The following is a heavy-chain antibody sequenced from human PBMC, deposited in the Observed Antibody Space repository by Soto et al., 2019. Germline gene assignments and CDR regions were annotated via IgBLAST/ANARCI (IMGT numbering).Heavy chain of an antibody. CDR3: LIAVAGSFAPDY. CDR1: GFTFSTYS. CDR2: ISSSSTYI. V-gene: IGHV3-21*01. Sequence: EVQLVESGGGLVKPGGSLRLSCAASGFTFSTYSMNWVRQAPGKGLEWVSYISSSSTYIYYADSVKGRFTISRDNAKNSLYLQMNSPRAEDTAVYYCLIAVAGSFAPDYWGQGTLVTVSS. D-gene: IGHD6-19*01. J-gene: IGHJ4*02.